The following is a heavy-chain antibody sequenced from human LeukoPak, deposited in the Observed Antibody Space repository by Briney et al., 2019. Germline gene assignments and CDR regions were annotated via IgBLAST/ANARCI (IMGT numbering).Heavy chain of an antibody. CDR2: IFYSGST. D-gene: IGHD1-26*01. CDR3: ARAYSASHVYDMDV. CDR1: GGSISTSNYY. V-gene: IGHV4-39*07. J-gene: IGHJ6*03. Sequence: PSETLSLTCTVSGGSISTSNYYWGWIRQPPGKGLEWIGNIFYSGSTYYSPSLRSRVIISVDTSKNQFSLKLTSVTAADTAMYYCARAYSASHVYDMDVWGKGTTVTVSS.